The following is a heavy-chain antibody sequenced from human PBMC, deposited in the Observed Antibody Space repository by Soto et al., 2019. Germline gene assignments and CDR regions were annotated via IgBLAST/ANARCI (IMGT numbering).Heavy chain of an antibody. J-gene: IGHJ4*02. Sequence: QVQLVQSGAEVKKPGASVKVSCKASGYTFTSYAMHWVRQAPGQRLEWMGWINAGNGNTKCSQKFQGRVTITRDTSACTAYMELSSLRSEDTAVYYCARDCQAAADYWGQGTLVTVSS. CDR2: INAGNGNT. CDR1: GYTFTSYA. D-gene: IGHD6-13*01. V-gene: IGHV1-3*01. CDR3: ARDCQAAADY.